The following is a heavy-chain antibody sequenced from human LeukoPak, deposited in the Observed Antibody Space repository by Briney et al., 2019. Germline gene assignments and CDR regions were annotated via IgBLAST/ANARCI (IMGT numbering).Heavy chain of an antibody. Sequence: SETLSLTCAVYGGSFSGYYWSWIRQPPGKGLEWIGEINHSGSTNYNPSLKSRVTMSVDTSKKQFSLKLGSVTAADTAVYYCARIKRGDITGTTPATIDYWGQGTLVTVSS. CDR1: GGSFSGYY. J-gene: IGHJ4*02. CDR2: INHSGST. V-gene: IGHV4-34*01. CDR3: ARIKRGDITGTTPATIDY. D-gene: IGHD1-14*01.